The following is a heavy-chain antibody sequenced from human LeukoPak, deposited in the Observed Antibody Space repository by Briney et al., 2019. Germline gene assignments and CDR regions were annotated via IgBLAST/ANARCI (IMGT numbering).Heavy chain of an antibody. CDR3: ARDTDFWSGYYIRYYYYYMDV. V-gene: IGHV3-11*04. J-gene: IGHJ6*03. Sequence: GGSLRLSCAASGFTFSDYYMSWIRQAPGKGLEWVSYISSSGSTIYYADSVKGRFTLSRDNAKNSLYLQMNSLRAEDTAVYYCARDTDFWSGYYIRYYYYYMDVWGKGTTVTVSS. CDR2: ISSSGSTI. CDR1: GFTFSDYY. D-gene: IGHD3-3*01.